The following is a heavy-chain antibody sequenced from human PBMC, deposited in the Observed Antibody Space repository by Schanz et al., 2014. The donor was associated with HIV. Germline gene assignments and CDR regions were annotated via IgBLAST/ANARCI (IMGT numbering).Heavy chain of an antibody. V-gene: IGHV3-30*18. J-gene: IGHJ4*02. CDR1: GFSFDTFG. Sequence: QVQLVESGGGVVQPGRSLRLSCAGSGFSFDTFGIHWVRQAPGKGLEWLAVISYDGSNKKYADSVNGRFTISRDNSKNTLYLQMTTLRIDDTAVYYCAKPEYDSRGNSQSHFDSWGQGTLVTVSS. CDR3: AKPEYDSRGNSQSHFDS. D-gene: IGHD3-22*01. CDR2: ISYDGSNK.